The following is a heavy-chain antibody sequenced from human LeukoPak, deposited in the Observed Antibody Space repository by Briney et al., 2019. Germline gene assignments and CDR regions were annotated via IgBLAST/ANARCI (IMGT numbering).Heavy chain of an antibody. Sequence: ASVKVSCKASGYTFSVYYIHWMRQVPGQGLEWLGWINPASGDTEYGQKFQGRVSMTRDTPIATAYMELTGLAPGDTAVYYCARDRGPSYDSGIYFQYYFHFWGQGTLVTVSS. CDR2: INPASGDT. CDR1: GYTFSVYY. J-gene: IGHJ4*02. D-gene: IGHD3-10*01. CDR3: ARDRGPSYDSGIYFQYYFHF. V-gene: IGHV1-2*02.